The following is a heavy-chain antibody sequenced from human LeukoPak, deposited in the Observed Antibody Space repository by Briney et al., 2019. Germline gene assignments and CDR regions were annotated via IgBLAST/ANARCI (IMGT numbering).Heavy chain of an antibody. V-gene: IGHV1-46*01. Sequence: GASVKVSCKASGYTFTSYYMHWVRQAPGQGLEWMGIINPSGGSTSYAQKFQGRVTMTRDTSTSTVYMELSSLRSEDTAVCYCARTTGGRGYFDYWGQGTLVTVSS. J-gene: IGHJ4*02. CDR3: ARTTGGRGYFDY. D-gene: IGHD2-8*02. CDR2: INPSGGST. CDR1: GYTFTSYY.